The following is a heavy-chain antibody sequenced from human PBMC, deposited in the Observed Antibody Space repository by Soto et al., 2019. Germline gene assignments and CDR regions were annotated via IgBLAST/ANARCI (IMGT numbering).Heavy chain of an antibody. D-gene: IGHD2-2*01. CDR1: GGTFSSYA. CDR2: IIPIFGTA. CDR3: ASGGRNVVVPAATPTYYYYYGMDV. V-gene: IGHV1-69*01. J-gene: IGHJ6*02. Sequence: QVQLVQSGAEVKKPGSSVKVSCKASGGTFSSYAISWVRQAPGQGLEWMGGIIPIFGTANYAQKFQGRVTITADESTSTAYTELSSLRSEDTAVYYCASGGRNVVVPAATPTYYYYYGMDVWGQGTTVTVSS.